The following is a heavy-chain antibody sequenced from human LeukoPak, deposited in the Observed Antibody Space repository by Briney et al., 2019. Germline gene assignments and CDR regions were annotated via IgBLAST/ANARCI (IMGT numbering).Heavy chain of an antibody. J-gene: IGHJ6*02. CDR2: IYSGGST. Sequence: GGSLRLSCAASGFTVSSNYMSWVRQAPGKGLEWVSVIYSGGSTYYADSVKGRFTISRNNSKNTLYLQMNSLRAEDTAVYYCARDRGYTTGGNYYGMDVWGQGTTVTVSS. D-gene: IGHD1-1*01. CDR3: ARDRGYTTGGNYYGMDV. V-gene: IGHV3-66*01. CDR1: GFTVSSNY.